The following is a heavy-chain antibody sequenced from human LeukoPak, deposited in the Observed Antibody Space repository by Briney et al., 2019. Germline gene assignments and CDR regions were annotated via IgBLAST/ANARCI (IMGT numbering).Heavy chain of an antibody. CDR1: GLTFSSYA. CDR2: ISGSGGST. J-gene: IGHJ4*02. Sequence: GGSLRLSCAASGLTFSSYAMSWVRQAPGKGLEWVSAISGSGGSTYYADSVKGRFTISRDDSKNTLYLQMNSLRAEDTAVYYCAKPHGSGWYEVFDYWGQGTLVTVSS. CDR3: AKPHGSGWYEVFDY. D-gene: IGHD6-19*01. V-gene: IGHV3-23*01.